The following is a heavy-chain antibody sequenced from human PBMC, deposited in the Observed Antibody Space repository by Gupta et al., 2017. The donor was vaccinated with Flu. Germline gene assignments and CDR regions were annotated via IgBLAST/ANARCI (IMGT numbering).Heavy chain of an antibody. J-gene: IGHJ3*02. CDR1: GFIFSNYA. Sequence: EVELLESGGGLVQPGGSLRLSCTASGFIFSNYALSWVRQAPGKGLDWVSIIGGSAVGTYSADSVKGRFITSRDNSKNTVSLEMKTLRAEDTAVYYCARMGHYYDSGDYSASMFHIWGQGTMVTVSS. CDR3: ARMGHYYDSGDYSASMFHI. D-gene: IGHD3-22*01. CDR2: IGGSAVGT. V-gene: IGHV3-23*01.